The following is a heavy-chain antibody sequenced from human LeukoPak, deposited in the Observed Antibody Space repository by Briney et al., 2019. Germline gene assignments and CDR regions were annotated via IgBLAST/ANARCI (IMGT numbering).Heavy chain of an antibody. Sequence: ASVKVSCKASGYTFTSYDINWVRQAPGQGLEWMGWISPYSGYTNYAQKLQGRVTMTTDTSTSTAYMELSRLRSDDTAVYYCASSRDGYNLGEPGGYWGQGTLVTVSS. D-gene: IGHD5-24*01. CDR1: GYTFTSYD. CDR3: ASSRDGYNLGEPGGY. CDR2: ISPYSGYT. J-gene: IGHJ4*02. V-gene: IGHV1-18*01.